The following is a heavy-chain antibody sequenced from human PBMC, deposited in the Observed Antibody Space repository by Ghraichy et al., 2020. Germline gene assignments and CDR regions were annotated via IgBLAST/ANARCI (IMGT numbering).Heavy chain of an antibody. Sequence: GGSLRLSCAASGFTFSSYAMSWVRQAPGKGLEWVSAISGSGGSTYYADSVKGRFTISRDNSKNTLYLQMNSLRAEDTAVYYCAKPSRGGATIFADVDYWGQGTLVTVSS. CDR1: GFTFSSYA. V-gene: IGHV3-23*01. J-gene: IGHJ4*02. CDR3: AKPSRGGATIFADVDY. D-gene: IGHD1-26*01. CDR2: ISGSGGST.